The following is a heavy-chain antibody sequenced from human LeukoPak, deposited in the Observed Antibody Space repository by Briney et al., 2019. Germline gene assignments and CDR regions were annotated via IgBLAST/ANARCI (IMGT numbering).Heavy chain of an antibody. Sequence: PGGSLRLSCAASGFIFSSYAMLWVRQAPGKGLEWVSAISNNGGYTYYADSVQGRFTISRDNSKGTLCVQMNSLRAEDTAVYYCAKQLGYCSDGSCYFPYWGQGTLVTVSS. J-gene: IGHJ4*02. V-gene: IGHV3-23*01. CDR1: GFIFSSYA. D-gene: IGHD2-15*01. CDR2: ISNNGGYT. CDR3: AKQLGYCSDGSCYFPY.